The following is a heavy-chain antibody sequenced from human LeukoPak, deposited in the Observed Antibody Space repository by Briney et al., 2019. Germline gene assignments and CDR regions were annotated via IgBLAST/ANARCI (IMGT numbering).Heavy chain of an antibody. CDR2: ISSSGGTI. J-gene: IGHJ4*02. Sequence: GGSLRLSCAASGLTFSSYEMNWVRQAPGKGLEWVSYISSSGGTIYYADSVKGRFTISRDNAKNSLYLQMNSLRAEDTAVYYCARGGYDTSGYYPDQYYFDYWGQGTLVTVSS. V-gene: IGHV3-48*03. CDR3: ARGGYDTSGYYPDQYYFDY. CDR1: GLTFSSYE. D-gene: IGHD3-22*01.